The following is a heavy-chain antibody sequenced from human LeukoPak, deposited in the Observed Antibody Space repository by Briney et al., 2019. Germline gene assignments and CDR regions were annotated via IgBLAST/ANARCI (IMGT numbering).Heavy chain of an antibody. CDR2: ISRNSRTT. V-gene: IGHV3-11*01. J-gene: IGHJ4*02. CDR3: ARISETAIIEAAEDL. CDR1: GFTFSDYY. D-gene: IGHD6-13*01. Sequence: GGSLRLSCAASGFTFSDYYMSWIRQAPGEGLGWLSYISRNSRTTFYAESVKGRFTISRDNAKNSLYLQLNSLRADDTAVYYCARISETAIIEAAEDLWGQGALVTVSS.